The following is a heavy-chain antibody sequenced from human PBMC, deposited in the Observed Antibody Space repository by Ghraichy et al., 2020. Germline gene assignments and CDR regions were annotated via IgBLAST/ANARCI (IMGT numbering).Heavy chain of an antibody. CDR2: ISGSGGST. CDR1: GFTFSSYA. D-gene: IGHD3-10*01. CDR3: AKAVTMVRGVITDYYYMDV. J-gene: IGHJ6*03. Sequence: GSLRLSCAASGFTFSSYAMSWVRQAPGKGLEWVSAISGSGGSTYYADSVKGRFTISRDNSKNTLYLQMNSLRAEDTAVYYCAKAVTMVRGVITDYYYMDVWGKGTTVTVSS. V-gene: IGHV3-23*01.